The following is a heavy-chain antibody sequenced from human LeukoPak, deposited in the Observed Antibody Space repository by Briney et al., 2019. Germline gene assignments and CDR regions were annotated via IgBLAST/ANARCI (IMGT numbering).Heavy chain of an antibody. D-gene: IGHD1-26*01. CDR3: AVGSLGNFDY. Sequence: ASVKVSCKASGYTFTSYYMHWVRQAPGKGLEWMGGFDPEDGETIYAQKFQGRVTMTEDTSTDTAYMELSSLRSEDTAVYYCAVGSLGNFDYWGQGTLVTVSS. CDR2: FDPEDGET. CDR1: GYTFTSYY. J-gene: IGHJ4*02. V-gene: IGHV1-24*01.